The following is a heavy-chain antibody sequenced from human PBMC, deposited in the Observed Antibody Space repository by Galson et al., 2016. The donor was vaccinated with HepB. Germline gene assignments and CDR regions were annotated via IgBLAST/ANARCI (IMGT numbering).Heavy chain of an antibody. V-gene: IGHV3-21*01. CDR3: ARVREQQLLDAFDI. D-gene: IGHD6-13*01. Sequence: LEWVSSISSGSSYIYYAVSVKGRFTISRDNVKKSLYLHMNSLRPEDTAVYYCARVREQQLLDAFDIWGQGTMVTVSS. CDR2: ISSGSSYI. J-gene: IGHJ3*02.